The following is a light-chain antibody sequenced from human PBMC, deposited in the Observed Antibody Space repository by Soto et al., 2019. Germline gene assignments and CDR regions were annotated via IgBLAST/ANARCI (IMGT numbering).Light chain of an antibody. J-gene: IGKJ1*01. CDR2: AAS. Sequence: DIPMTQSPSSLSASVGDRVTITCWASQGISNYLAWYQQKPGKVPKVLIYAASTLQSGAPPRFSGSGSGTDFTLTISSLQPEDVATYYCQKYSRAPRTFGQGTKVEIK. CDR1: QGISNY. CDR3: QKYSRAPRT. V-gene: IGKV1-27*01.